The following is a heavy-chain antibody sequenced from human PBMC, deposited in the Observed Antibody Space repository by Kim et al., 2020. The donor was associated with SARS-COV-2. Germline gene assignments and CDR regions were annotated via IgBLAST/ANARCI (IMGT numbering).Heavy chain of an antibody. Sequence: GGSLRLSCAASGFTFSSYAMSWVRQAPGKGLEWVSAISGSGGSTYYADSVKGRFTISRDNSKNTLYLQMNSLRAEDTAVYYCAKDSLAGTGLYYYYYGMDVWGQGTTVTVSS. CDR3: AKDSLAGTGLYYYYYGMDV. V-gene: IGHV3-23*01. CDR1: GFTFSSYA. D-gene: IGHD6-19*01. J-gene: IGHJ6*02. CDR2: ISGSGGST.